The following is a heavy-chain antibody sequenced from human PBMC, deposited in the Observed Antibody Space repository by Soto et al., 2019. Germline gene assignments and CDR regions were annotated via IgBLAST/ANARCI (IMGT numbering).Heavy chain of an antibody. V-gene: IGHV1-3*01. Sequence: QVPLVQSGAEVKKPGASVKVSCKASGYTFTSYAMHWVRQAPGQRLEWMGWINAGNGNTKYSQKFQGRVTITRDTSASTAYMELSSLRSEDTAVYYCARRGSTSLNWFDPWGQGTLVTVSS. CDR1: GYTFTSYA. CDR2: INAGNGNT. J-gene: IGHJ5*02. CDR3: ARRGSTSLNWFDP. D-gene: IGHD2-2*01.